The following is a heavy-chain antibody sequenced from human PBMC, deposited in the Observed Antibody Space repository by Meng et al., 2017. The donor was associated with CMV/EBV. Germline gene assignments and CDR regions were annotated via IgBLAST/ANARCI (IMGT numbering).Heavy chain of an antibody. J-gene: IGHJ4*02. D-gene: IGHD6-19*01. CDR2: ISGSGGST. CDR3: AKDTTGSGRSPFDY. CDR1: GFTFCSYA. Sequence: GGSLRLSCAASGFTFCSYAMSWVRQAPGRGLEWVSAISGSGGSTYYADSVKGRFTISRDNSKNTLYLQMNSLRAEDTAVYYCAKDTTGSGRSPFDYWGQGTLVTVSS. V-gene: IGHV3-23*01.